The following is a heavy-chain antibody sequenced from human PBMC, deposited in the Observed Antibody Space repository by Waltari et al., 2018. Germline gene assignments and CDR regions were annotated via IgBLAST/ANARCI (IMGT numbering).Heavy chain of an antibody. V-gene: IGHV3-43*01. CDR3: AKDRDDLFDY. Sequence: EVQLVESGGVVVQPGGSLRLSCAASGFTFGDYTMHWVRQAPGKGLEWVSLISWDGGSTYYADAVKGRFTISRDNSKNSLYLQMNSLRTEDTALYYCAKDRDDLFDYWGQGTLVTVSS. CDR1: GFTFGDYT. D-gene: IGHD2-21*02. CDR2: ISWDGGST. J-gene: IGHJ4*02.